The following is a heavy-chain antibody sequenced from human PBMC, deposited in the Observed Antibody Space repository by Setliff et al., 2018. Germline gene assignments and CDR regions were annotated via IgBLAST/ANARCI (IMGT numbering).Heavy chain of an antibody. CDR1: GVTIGGNNYYY. CDR2: ISYSGGV. Sequence: SETLSLTCSLSGVTIGGNNYYYWAWIRQPPGKGLEWIGTISYSGGVFYNPSLKSRVAISADTSRNQFSLKLSSVTAADTAVYYCAMGRQEVAAAGKTQIDYWGQGTLVTVSS. D-gene: IGHD6-13*01. CDR3: AMGRQEVAAAGKTQIDY. J-gene: IGHJ4*02. V-gene: IGHV4-39*07.